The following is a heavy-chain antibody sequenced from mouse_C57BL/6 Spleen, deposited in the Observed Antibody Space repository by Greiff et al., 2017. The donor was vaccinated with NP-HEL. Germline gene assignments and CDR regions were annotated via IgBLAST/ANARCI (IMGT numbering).Heavy chain of an antibody. D-gene: IGHD2-2*01. V-gene: IGHV1-61*01. CDR3: ARGYGNDGRGYFDY. CDR2: IYPSDSET. CDR1: GYTFTSYW. Sequence: QVQLQQPGAELVRPGSSVKLSCKASGYTFTSYWMDWVKQRPGQGLEWIGNIYPSDSETHYNQKFKDKATLTVDKSSSTAYMQLSSLTSEDSAVYYGARGYGNDGRGYFDYWGQGTTLTVSS. J-gene: IGHJ2*01.